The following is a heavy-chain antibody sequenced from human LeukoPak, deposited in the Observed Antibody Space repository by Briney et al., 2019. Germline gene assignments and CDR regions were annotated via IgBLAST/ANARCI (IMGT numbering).Heavy chain of an antibody. V-gene: IGHV3-7*01. Sequence: GGSLRLSCAASGFTFSNYWMNWVRQAPGKGLEWVANIKQDGSEKYYVDSVKGRFTISRDNSKNTLYLQMNSLRAEDTAVYYCARDGDGDWVFDYWGQGTLVTVSS. CDR3: ARDGDGDWVFDY. D-gene: IGHD4-17*01. CDR2: IKQDGSEK. CDR1: GFTFSNYW. J-gene: IGHJ4*02.